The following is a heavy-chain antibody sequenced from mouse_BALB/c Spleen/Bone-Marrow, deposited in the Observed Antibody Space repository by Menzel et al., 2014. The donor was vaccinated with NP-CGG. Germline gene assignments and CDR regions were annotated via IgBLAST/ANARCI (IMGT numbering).Heavy chain of an antibody. CDR2: IRNKANGYTT. CDR3: ARDKGRVFFDY. J-gene: IGHJ2*01. CDR1: GFTFTDYY. V-gene: IGHV7-3*02. Sequence: EVKLMESGGGLVQPRGSLRLSCATSGFTFTDYYMNWVRQPPGKALEWLGFIRNKANGYTTEYSASVKGRFTISRDNSQNILYLQMNTLRAEDSATYYCARDKGRVFFDYWGQGTTLTVSS.